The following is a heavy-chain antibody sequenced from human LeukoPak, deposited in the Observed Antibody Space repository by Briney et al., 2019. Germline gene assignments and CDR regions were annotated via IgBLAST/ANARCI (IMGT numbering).Heavy chain of an antibody. CDR2: IYHSGST. CDR3: ARHVDSSGYYTTAVDY. J-gene: IGHJ4*02. V-gene: IGHV4-39*01. CDR1: GGSISNYY. D-gene: IGHD3-22*01. Sequence: SETLSLTCTVSGGSISNYYWSWIRQPPGRGLEWIGSIYHSGSTYYNPSLKSRVTISVDTSKNHFSLKLSSVTAADTAMYYCARHVDSSGYYTTAVDYWGQGTLVTVSS.